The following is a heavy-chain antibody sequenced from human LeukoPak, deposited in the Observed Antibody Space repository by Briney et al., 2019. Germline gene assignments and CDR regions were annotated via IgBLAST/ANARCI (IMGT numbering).Heavy chain of an antibody. Sequence: PGGSLRLSCAASGFTFSSYAMSWVRQAPGKGLEWVSAISGSGGSTYYADSVKGRFTISRDNSKNTLYLQMNSPRAEDTAVYYCAKGGYSSSWYWDYWGQGTLVTVSS. J-gene: IGHJ4*02. CDR1: GFTFSSYA. CDR3: AKGGYSSSWYWDY. D-gene: IGHD6-13*01. CDR2: ISGSGGST. V-gene: IGHV3-23*01.